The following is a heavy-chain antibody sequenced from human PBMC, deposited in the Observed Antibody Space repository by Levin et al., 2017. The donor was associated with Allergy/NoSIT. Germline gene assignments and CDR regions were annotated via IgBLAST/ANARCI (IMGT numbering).Heavy chain of an antibody. CDR3: TTERLRGPRDFDY. J-gene: IGHJ4*02. V-gene: IGHV3-15*01. Sequence: GGSLRLSCAASGFTFSNAWMSWVRQAPGKGLEWVGRIKSKTDGGTTDYAAPVKGRFTISRDDSKNTLYLQMNSLKTEDTAVYYCTTERLRGPRDFDYWGQGTLVTVSS. CDR2: IKSKTDGGTT. D-gene: IGHD4-17*01. CDR1: GFTFSNAW.